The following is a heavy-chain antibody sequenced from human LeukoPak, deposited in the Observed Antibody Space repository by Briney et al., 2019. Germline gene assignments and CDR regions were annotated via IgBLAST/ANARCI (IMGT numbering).Heavy chain of an antibody. Sequence: GASVKVSCKASGYTFTSYYMHWVRQAPGQGLEWMGIINPSGGSTSYAQKFQGRVTMTRDTSTSTVYMELSSLRSEDTAVYYCARGGPAAISYYYYGMDVWGQGTTVTVSS. J-gene: IGHJ6*02. D-gene: IGHD2-2*02. V-gene: IGHV1-46*01. CDR2: INPSGGST. CDR1: GYTFTSYY. CDR3: ARGGPAAISYYYYGMDV.